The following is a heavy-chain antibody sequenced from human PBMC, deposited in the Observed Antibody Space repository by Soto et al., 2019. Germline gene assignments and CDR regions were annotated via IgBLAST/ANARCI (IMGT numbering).Heavy chain of an antibody. Sequence: SETLSLTCAVSGGSISSGGYSWSWVRQPPGKGLEWIGEIYHSGSTNYNPSLKSRVTISVDKSKNQFSLKLSSVTAADTAVYYCARDRYDSSGYVIIDAFDIWGQGTMVTVSS. CDR2: IYHSGST. CDR1: GGSISSGGYS. V-gene: IGHV4-4*02. J-gene: IGHJ3*02. D-gene: IGHD3-22*01. CDR3: ARDRYDSSGYVIIDAFDI.